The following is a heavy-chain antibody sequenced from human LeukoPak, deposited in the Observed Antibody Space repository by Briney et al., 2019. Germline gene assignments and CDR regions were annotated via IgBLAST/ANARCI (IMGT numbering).Heavy chain of an antibody. V-gene: IGHV3-23*01. Sequence: GCSLRLSCAACGFTFSSYAMSWVRQAPGKGLEGVSAISGSGGSTYYADSVKGRFTISRDNSKITLYLQMNSLRAEDTAVYYGAKDPMTTVTTGWLWGQGTLVTVSS. D-gene: IGHD4-17*01. CDR1: GFTFSSYA. CDR2: ISGSGGST. CDR3: AKDPMTTVTTGWL. J-gene: IGHJ4*02.